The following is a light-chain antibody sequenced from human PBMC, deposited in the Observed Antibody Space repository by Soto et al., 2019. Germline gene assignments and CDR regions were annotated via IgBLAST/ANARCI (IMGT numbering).Light chain of an antibody. J-gene: IGKJ1*01. CDR2: GAS. V-gene: IGKV3-15*01. CDR3: QQYNKRPPWT. Sequence: ETVVTQSPATLSVSPGERATLSCRASQSVTTNLAWYQQKPGQTPRLLIYGASTRVTGIPARFSGSGSGTEFTLTISSLQSEDFAVYYCQQYNKRPPWTFGQGTK. CDR1: QSVTTN.